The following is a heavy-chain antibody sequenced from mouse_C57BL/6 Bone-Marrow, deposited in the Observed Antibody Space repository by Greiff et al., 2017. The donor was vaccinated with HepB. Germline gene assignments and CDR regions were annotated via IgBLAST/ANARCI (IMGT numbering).Heavy chain of an antibody. CDR2: FYPGSGSI. D-gene: IGHD1-1*01. CDR1: GYTFTEYT. J-gene: IGHJ3*01. CDR3: ARHRLYYGSSYGAWFAY. V-gene: IGHV1-62-2*01. Sequence: QVQLQQSGAELVKPGASVKLSCKASGYTFTEYTIHWVKQRSGQGLEWIGWFYPGSGSIKYNEKFKDKATLTADKSTSTVYMELRRLTSEESAVYFCARHRLYYGSSYGAWFAYWGQGTLVTVSA.